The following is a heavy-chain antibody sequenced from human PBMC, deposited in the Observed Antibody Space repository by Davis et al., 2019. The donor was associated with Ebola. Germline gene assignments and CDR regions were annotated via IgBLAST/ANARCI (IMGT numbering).Heavy chain of an antibody. D-gene: IGHD6-19*01. Sequence: ASVPVSCKASGYTFSRHAMNRLRQPPGHGPVCMGRINTNTGNPTYAQGFTGRFVFSLDTSVTTAYLQISSLKAEDSAVYYCARGSAAGPLSPDYWGQGTLVTVSS. V-gene: IGHV7-4-1*02. CDR1: GYTFSRHA. CDR2: INTNTGNP. J-gene: IGHJ4*02. CDR3: ARGSAAGPLSPDY.